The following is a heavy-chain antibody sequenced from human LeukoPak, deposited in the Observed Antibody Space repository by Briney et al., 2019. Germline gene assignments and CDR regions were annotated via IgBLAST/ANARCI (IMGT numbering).Heavy chain of an antibody. CDR1: GFTLSSYE. V-gene: IGHV3-48*03. J-gene: IGHJ4*02. D-gene: IGHD5-18*01. CDR2: ISGSSSNV. CDR3: ARGFRDTAMFLDY. Sequence: PGGSLRLSCAAFGFTLSSYEMNWVRQAPGKGLEWISAISGSSSNVYYAASVRGRFTISRDNAENSLYLQLNTMRAEDTAVYYCARGFRDTAMFLDYWGQGTLVTVSS.